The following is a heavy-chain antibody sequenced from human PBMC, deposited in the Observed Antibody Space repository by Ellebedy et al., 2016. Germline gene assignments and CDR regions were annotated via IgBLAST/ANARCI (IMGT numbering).Heavy chain of an antibody. V-gene: IGHV1-2*04. Sequence: ASVKVSCKASGYTFTGYYMHWVRQAPGQGLEWMGWINPIGGGTNLAQNRGWVTMTRDTSTNTVYMELRRLKSDDTAVFYCARAMHYGTNAFDLWGQGTMVTVSS. CDR1: GYTFTGYY. CDR3: ARAMHYGTNAFDL. CDR2: INPIGGGT. J-gene: IGHJ3*01. D-gene: IGHD1-7*01.